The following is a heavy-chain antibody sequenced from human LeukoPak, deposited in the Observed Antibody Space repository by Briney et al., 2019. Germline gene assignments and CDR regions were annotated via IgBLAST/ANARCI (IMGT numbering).Heavy chain of an antibody. CDR3: ARASRYSYGGGTYYFDY. V-gene: IGHV3-33*01. D-gene: IGHD5-18*01. CDR1: GFTFTTYG. CDR2: VWYDGDNK. Sequence: GRSLRLSCAASGFTFTTYGMHWVRQAPGKGLEWVAVVWYDGDNKYYADSVKGRFTISRDNSKNTLYLQMNSLRAEDTAVYYCARASRYSYGGGTYYFDYWGHGTLVTVSS. J-gene: IGHJ4*01.